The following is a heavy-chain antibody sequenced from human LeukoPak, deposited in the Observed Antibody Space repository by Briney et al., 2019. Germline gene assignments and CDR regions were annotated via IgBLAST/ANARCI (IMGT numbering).Heavy chain of an antibody. D-gene: IGHD3-10*01. V-gene: IGHV3-7*01. CDR2: IKQDGSQT. J-gene: IGHJ4*02. CDR3: ATDGRPGKHDFDY. CDR1: GFTFSSYW. Sequence: PGGSLRLSCAASGFTFSSYWMSWVRQAPGKGLEWVANIKQDGSQTYYEDSVKGRFTISRDNAKSSVYLQMNSLRAEDTAVYFCATDGRPGKHDFDYWGQGTLVTVSS.